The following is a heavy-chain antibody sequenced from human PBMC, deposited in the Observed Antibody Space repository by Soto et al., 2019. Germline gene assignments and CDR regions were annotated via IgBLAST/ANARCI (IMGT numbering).Heavy chain of an antibody. CDR2: ISYDGSNK. Sequence: PGGSLRLSCAASGFTFSSYGMHWVRQAPGKGLEWVAVISYDGSNKYYADSVKGRFTISRDNSKNTLYLQMNSLRAEDTAVYYCAKGAKAFDYWGQGTLVTVSS. J-gene: IGHJ4*02. CDR3: AKGAKAFDY. V-gene: IGHV3-30*18. D-gene: IGHD1-26*01. CDR1: GFTFSSYG.